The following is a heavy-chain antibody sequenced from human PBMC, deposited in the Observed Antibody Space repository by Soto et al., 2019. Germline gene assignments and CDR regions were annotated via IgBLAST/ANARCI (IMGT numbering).Heavy chain of an antibody. CDR2: IIPIFGTA. Sequence: SVKVSCKASGGTFSSYAISWVRQAPGQGLEWMGGIIPIFGTANYAQKFQGRVTITADESTSTAYMELSSLRSEVTAVYYCANHSSGYYYYYYGMDVWGQGTTVTVSS. CDR3: ANHSSGYYYYYYGMDV. D-gene: IGHD3-22*01. CDR1: GGTFSSYA. J-gene: IGHJ6*02. V-gene: IGHV1-69*13.